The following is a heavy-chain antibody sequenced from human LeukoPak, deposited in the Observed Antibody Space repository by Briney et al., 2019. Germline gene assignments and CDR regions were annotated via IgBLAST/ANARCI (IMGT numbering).Heavy chain of an antibody. J-gene: IGHJ4*02. V-gene: IGHV3-7*01. Sequence: GGSLRLSCAASGFSFSSYWMSWVRQAPGKGLEWVANIKQDGSVKYYVDSVKGRFTISRDNTKNSLYLHMNSLRAEDTATYYCARDRVWTVLYWGQGTLVTVSS. CDR3: ARDRVWTVLY. D-gene: IGHD6-13*01. CDR1: GFSFSSYW. CDR2: IKQDGSVK.